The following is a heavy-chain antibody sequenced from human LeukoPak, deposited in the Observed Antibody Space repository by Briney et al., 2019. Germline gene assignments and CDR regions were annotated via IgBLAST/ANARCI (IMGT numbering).Heavy chain of an antibody. Sequence: PSQTLSLTCAVSGGSISSGGYSWSWIRQAPGKGLEWVSYISSSGSTIYYADSVKGRFTISRDNAKNSLYLQMNSLRAEDTAVYYCARSEVDEEQQLVRHTYYFDYWGQGTLVTVSS. CDR3: ARSEVDEEQQLVRHTYYFDY. CDR2: ISSSGSTI. CDR1: GGSISSGGYS. V-gene: IGHV3-11*01. D-gene: IGHD6-13*01. J-gene: IGHJ4*02.